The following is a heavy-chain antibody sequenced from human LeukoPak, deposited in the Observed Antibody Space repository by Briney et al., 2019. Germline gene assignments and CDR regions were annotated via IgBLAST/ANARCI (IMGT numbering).Heavy chain of an antibody. D-gene: IGHD2-2*01. J-gene: IGHJ5*02. Sequence: ASVKVSCKASGYTFTSYDINWVRQAAGQGLEWMGWMNPHSANAGYAQKFQGRVTMTRDTSISTAYMELSSLRSDDTAVYYCARIPHRVPHNWFDPWGQGTLVTVSS. CDR2: MNPHSANA. V-gene: IGHV1-8*01. CDR3: ARIPHRVPHNWFDP. CDR1: GYTFTSYD.